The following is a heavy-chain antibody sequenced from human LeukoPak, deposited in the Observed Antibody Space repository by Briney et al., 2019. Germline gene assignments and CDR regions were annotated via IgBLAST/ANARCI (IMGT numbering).Heavy chain of an antibody. Sequence: GGSLRLSCAASGFTFSDYYMSWIRQAPGKGLEWVSYISSSGSTIYYADSVKGRFTISRDNAKNSLYLQMNSLKAEDTAVYYCAREYSSEYYFDYWGQGTMVTVSS. CDR2: ISSSGSTI. V-gene: IGHV3-11*01. D-gene: IGHD5-12*01. J-gene: IGHJ4*02. CDR3: AREYSSEYYFDY. CDR1: GFTFSDYY.